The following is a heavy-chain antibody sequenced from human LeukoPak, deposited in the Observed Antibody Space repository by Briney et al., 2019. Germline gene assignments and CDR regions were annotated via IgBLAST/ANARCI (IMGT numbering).Heavy chain of an antibody. J-gene: IGHJ4*02. V-gene: IGHV4-30-4*01. Sequence: SETLSLTCTVSGGSISSGDYYWSWIRQPPGKGLEWIGYIYYSGSTYYNPTLKSRVTISVDTSKNQFPLKLSSVTAADTAVYYCARSPYYYDSSGYLDYWGQGPLVTVSS. CDR1: GGSISSGDYY. D-gene: IGHD3-22*01. CDR2: IYYSGST. CDR3: ARSPYYYDSSGYLDY.